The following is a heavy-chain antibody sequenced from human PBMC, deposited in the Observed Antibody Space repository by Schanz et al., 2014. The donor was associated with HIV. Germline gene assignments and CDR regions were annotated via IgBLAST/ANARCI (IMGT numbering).Heavy chain of an antibody. CDR2: ISSSGSTV. CDR1: RFTFSDYH. D-gene: IGHD6-19*01. J-gene: IGHJ6*02. V-gene: IGHV3-11*01. Sequence: QVQLVESGGGLVKPGGSLRLSCAASRFTFSDYHMNWIRQAPGKGLEWVSYISSSGSTVYSADSVKGRFTISRDYSKNTLFLQMTSLRVDDTAIYYCAKGLPPVAAPRRSNYFFAMDVWGQGTSVTVSS. CDR3: AKGLPPVAAPRRSNYFFAMDV.